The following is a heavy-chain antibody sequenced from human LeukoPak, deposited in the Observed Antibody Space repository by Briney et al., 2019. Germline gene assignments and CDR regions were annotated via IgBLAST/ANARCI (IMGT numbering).Heavy chain of an antibody. CDR2: INHSGST. CDR3: ARGYGDYGYYYYYGMDV. CDR1: GYSISSGYY. Sequence: SETLSLTCTVSGYSISSGYYWSWIRQPPGKGLEWIGEINHSGSTNYNPSLKSRVTISVDTSKNQFSLKLSSVTAADTAVYYCARGYGDYGYYYYYGMDVWGQGTTVTVSS. V-gene: IGHV4-38-2*02. J-gene: IGHJ6*02. D-gene: IGHD4-17*01.